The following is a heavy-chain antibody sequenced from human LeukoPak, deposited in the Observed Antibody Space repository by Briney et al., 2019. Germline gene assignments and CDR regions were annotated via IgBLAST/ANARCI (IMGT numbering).Heavy chain of an antibody. Sequence: GGSLRLSCAASGFAFSSYWMLWVRQAPGKGLVWVSRINSDGAYTNYADSVKGRFTISRDNAKNTLYLPMIIRRAEDTAVYYCARDLSHTFDYWGQGTLVTVSS. CDR2: INSDGAYT. J-gene: IGHJ4*02. CDR1: GFAFSSYW. V-gene: IGHV3-74*01. CDR3: ARDLSHTFDY.